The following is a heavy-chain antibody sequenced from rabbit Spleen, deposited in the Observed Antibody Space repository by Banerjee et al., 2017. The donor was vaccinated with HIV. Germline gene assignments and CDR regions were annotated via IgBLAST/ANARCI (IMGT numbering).Heavy chain of an antibody. Sequence: QEQLVESGGGLVQPGSSLTLTCKASGFSFSSGYDMCWVRQAPGKGLEWIACVYTANGKTYYASWAKGRFTISRTSSTTVTLQVTSLTAADTATYFCTRDDGSGHYIDGYFNLWGQGTLVTVS. V-gene: IGHV1S45*01. CDR2: VYTANGKT. CDR3: TRDDGSGHYIDGYFNL. J-gene: IGHJ4*01. D-gene: IGHD1-1*01. CDR1: GFSFSSGYD.